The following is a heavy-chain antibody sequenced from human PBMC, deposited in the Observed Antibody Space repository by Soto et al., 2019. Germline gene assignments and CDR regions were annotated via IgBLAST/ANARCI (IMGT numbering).Heavy chain of an antibody. J-gene: IGHJ4*02. CDR2: ISGSGGST. CDR1: GFTFSSYA. D-gene: IGHD3-10*02. Sequence: EVQLLESGGGLVQPGGSLRLSCAASGFTFSSYAMSWVRQAPGKGLEWVSAISGSGGSTYYADSVKGRFTISRDNSKNTLYLQMNSLRAEDTAVDDCAKDLVGTMVGDYWGQGTLVTVSS. CDR3: AKDLVGTMVGDY. V-gene: IGHV3-23*01.